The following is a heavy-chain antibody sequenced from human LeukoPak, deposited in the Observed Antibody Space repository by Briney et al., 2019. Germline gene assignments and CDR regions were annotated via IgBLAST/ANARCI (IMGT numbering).Heavy chain of an antibody. J-gene: IGHJ3*02. CDR3: AREAKSIAAAGGAFDI. Sequence: PSGTLSLTCAVSGGSISSSNWWSWVRQPPGKGLEWIGEIYHSGSTNYNPSLKSRVTISVDKSKDQFSLKLSPVTAADTAVYYCAREAKSIAAAGGAFDIWGQGTMVTVSS. V-gene: IGHV4-4*02. D-gene: IGHD6-13*01. CDR1: GGSISSSNW. CDR2: IYHSGST.